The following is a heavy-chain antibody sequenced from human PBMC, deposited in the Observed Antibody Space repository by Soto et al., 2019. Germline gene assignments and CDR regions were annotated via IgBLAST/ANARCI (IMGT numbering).Heavy chain of an antibody. V-gene: IGHV3-23*01. J-gene: IGHJ4*02. CDR2: ISGSGGST. CDR1: GFTFSSYA. CDR3: ATRELGYCRGGSCPYYFDY. Sequence: EVQLLESGGGLVQPGGSLRLSCAASGFTFSSYAMSWVRQAPWKGLAWVSAISGSGGSTYYADSVKGRFTISRDNSKNTLYLQMNSLRAEDTAVYYCATRELGYCRGGSCPYYFDYWGQGPLVTVSS. D-gene: IGHD2-15*01.